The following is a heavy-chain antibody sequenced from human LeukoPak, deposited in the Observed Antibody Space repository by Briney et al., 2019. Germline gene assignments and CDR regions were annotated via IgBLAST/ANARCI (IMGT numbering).Heavy chain of an antibody. D-gene: IGHD5-18*01. CDR3: EKEGLGDTAMVTQYYYGMDV. Sequence: GGSLRLSCAASGFTFDDYAMHWVRQAPGKGLEWVSGISWNSGSIGYADSVKGRFTISRDNAKNSLYLQMNSPRAEDTALYYCEKEGLGDTAMVTQYYYGMDVWGQGTTVTVSS. CDR1: GFTFDDYA. J-gene: IGHJ6*02. V-gene: IGHV3-9*01. CDR2: ISWNSGSI.